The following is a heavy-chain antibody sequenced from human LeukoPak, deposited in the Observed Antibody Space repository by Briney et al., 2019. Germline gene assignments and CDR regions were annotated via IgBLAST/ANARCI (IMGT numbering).Heavy chain of an antibody. D-gene: IGHD5-12*01. CDR2: IYYSGST. CDR3: ARDRRSGYSGYNYYYYYYMDV. Sequence: NPSETPSLTCTVSGGSVSNSSYYWGWIRQPPGKGLEWIGSIYYSGSTYYNPSLKSRVTISVDTSKNQFSLKVSSVTAADTAVFYCARDRRSGYSGYNYYYYYYMDVWGKGTTVTVSS. CDR1: GGSVSNSSYY. J-gene: IGHJ6*03. V-gene: IGHV4-39*07.